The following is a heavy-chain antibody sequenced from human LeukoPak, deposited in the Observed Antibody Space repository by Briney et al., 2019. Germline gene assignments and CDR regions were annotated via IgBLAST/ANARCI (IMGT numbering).Heavy chain of an antibody. Sequence: ASVKVSCKASGYTFTSYGISWVRQAPGQGLEWMGWVSAYNGNTNYAQKLQGRVTMTTDTSTRTAYMELRSLRSDDTAVYYCARRWKICSGGSCYDAFDFWGQGTMVTVSS. CDR2: VSAYNGNT. CDR1: GYTFTSYG. CDR3: ARRWKICSGGSCYDAFDF. J-gene: IGHJ3*01. V-gene: IGHV1-18*01. D-gene: IGHD2-15*01.